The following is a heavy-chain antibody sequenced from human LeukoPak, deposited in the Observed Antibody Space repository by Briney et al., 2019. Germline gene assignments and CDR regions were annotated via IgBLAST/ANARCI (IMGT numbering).Heavy chain of an antibody. CDR3: ARDGFSSAINF. CDR1: GFTFNTYW. Sequence: GGSLRLSCAASGFTFNTYWMSWVRQPPGKGLEWVGNIKEDGSQKNYVDSMRGRFTISRNNAKNSLYLQMNSLRAEDTAVYYCARDGFSSAINFWGQGTLVTVSS. D-gene: IGHD2-21*02. CDR2: IKEDGSQK. V-gene: IGHV3-7*01. J-gene: IGHJ4*02.